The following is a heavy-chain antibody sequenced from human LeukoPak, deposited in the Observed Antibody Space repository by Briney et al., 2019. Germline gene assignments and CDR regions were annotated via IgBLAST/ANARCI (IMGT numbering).Heavy chain of an antibody. D-gene: IGHD5-24*01. J-gene: IGHJ4*02. V-gene: IGHV3-74*01. CDR1: GFNFGDHV. CDR2: ISTDGSRT. CDR3: ARNVDGVDY. Sequence: GGSLRLSCAASGFNFGDHVMHWVRQAPGKGLVWVSIISTDGSRTIYADSVKGRFTISRDNARNTLYLQVNSLRAEDTAVYYCARNVDGVDYWGQGTAVTVSS.